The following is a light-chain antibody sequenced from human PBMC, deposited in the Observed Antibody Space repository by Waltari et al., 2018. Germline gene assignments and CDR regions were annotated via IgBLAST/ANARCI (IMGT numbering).Light chain of an antibody. J-gene: IGKJ1*01. V-gene: IGKV3-15*01. CDR1: QTIRSN. CDR2: GAS. Sequence: EIVMTQSPATLSVFPGERATLSCRASQTIRSNLALYPLKPRHAPSRLSYGASTRATAIPARFSGSGSGTEFTLTISSLQSEGFAVYFCQQYDNWLGTFGQGTKVEIK. CDR3: QQYDNWLGT.